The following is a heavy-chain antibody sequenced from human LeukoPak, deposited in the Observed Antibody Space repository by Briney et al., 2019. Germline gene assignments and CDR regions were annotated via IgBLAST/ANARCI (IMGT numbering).Heavy chain of an antibody. CDR3: ARGRRFSSWGY. CDR2: INHSRST. CDR1: GGSISSYY. V-gene: IGHV4-34*01. J-gene: IGHJ4*02. Sequence: SETLSLTCTVSGGSISSYYWSWIRQPPGRGLEWIGEINHSRSTNYNPYLKSRVTISVDTSKNQFSLKLSSVTAADTAIYYCARGRRFSSWGYWGQGTLVTVSS. D-gene: IGHD6-13*01.